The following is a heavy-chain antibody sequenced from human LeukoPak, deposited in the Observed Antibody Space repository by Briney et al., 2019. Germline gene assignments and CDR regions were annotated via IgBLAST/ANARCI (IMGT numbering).Heavy chain of an antibody. Sequence: PGGSLRLSCAASGFTFDNYGMHWVRQAPGKGLEWVSLISWDGGFTYYADSVKGRFTISRDNSKNSLYLQMNSLTPEDTALYYCTRKGTYSSSPGDYFDYWGQGTLVTVSS. CDR3: TRKGTYSSSPGDYFDY. J-gene: IGHJ4*02. CDR2: ISWDGGFT. CDR1: GFTFDNYG. V-gene: IGHV3-43D*03. D-gene: IGHD6-6*01.